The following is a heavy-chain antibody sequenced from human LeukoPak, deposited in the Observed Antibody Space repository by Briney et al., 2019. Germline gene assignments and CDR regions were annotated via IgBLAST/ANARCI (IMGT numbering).Heavy chain of an antibody. Sequence: ASVKVSYKVSGYTLTKLSMHCVRQAPGKGLEWMGGFDPKDGETIYAQKFQGRVTMTEDTSTDTAYMELSSLRSEDTAVYFCATPSGYYYASFDYWGQGTLVTVSS. D-gene: IGHD3-22*01. CDR2: FDPKDGET. CDR3: ATPSGYYYASFDY. CDR1: GYTLTKLS. V-gene: IGHV1-24*01. J-gene: IGHJ4*02.